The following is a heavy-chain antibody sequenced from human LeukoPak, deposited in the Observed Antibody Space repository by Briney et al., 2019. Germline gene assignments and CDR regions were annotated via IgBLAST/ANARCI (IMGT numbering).Heavy chain of an antibody. J-gene: IGHJ6*02. Sequence: GGSLRLSCAASGFSFDDYDMHWVRQAPGKGLEWVSGISWNSGSIGHADSVKGRFTISRDNAKNSLYPQMNSLRAEDTALYYCAKDREGYVSSGMDVWGQGTTVTVS. CDR3: AKDREGYVSSGMDV. D-gene: IGHD3-10*02. CDR1: GFSFDDYD. CDR2: ISWNSGSI. V-gene: IGHV3-9*01.